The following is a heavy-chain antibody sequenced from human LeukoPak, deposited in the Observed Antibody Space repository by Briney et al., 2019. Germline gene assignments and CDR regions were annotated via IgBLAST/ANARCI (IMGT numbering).Heavy chain of an antibody. D-gene: IGHD4-17*01. V-gene: IGHV3-49*04. Sequence: GGSLRLSCTASGFTFGDYAMNWVRQAPGKGLEWVGFIRSKAYGGTTEYAASVKGRFTISRDDSKSIAYLQMNSLKTEDTAVYYCTRAGNDYGAYIDYWGQGTLVTVSS. CDR1: GFTFGDYA. J-gene: IGHJ4*02. CDR3: TRAGNDYGAYIDY. CDR2: IRSKAYGGTT.